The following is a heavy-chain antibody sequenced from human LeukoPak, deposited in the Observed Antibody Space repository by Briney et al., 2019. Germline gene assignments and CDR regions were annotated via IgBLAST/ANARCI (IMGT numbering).Heavy chain of an antibody. V-gene: IGHV3-7*01. CDR2: IKQDGSEK. Sequence: GGSLRLSCAASGFTFSSYWMSWVRQAPGKGLEWVANIKQDGSEKFYADSLKGRLIISRDNAKSSLYLQVNSLTVEVTAVYYCAREWDSGWGGTYFDNWGQGTLVTVSS. CDR1: GFTFSSYW. J-gene: IGHJ4*02. D-gene: IGHD1-26*01. CDR3: AREWDSGWGGTYFDN.